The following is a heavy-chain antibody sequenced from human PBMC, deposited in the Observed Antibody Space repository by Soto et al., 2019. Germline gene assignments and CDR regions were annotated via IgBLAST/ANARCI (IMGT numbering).Heavy chain of an antibody. CDR1: GFTSTHYG. D-gene: IGHD1-26*01. CDR2: INADNGNT. V-gene: IGHV1-18*04. CDR3: ASPEEGGSYSSDWVH. J-gene: IGHJ4*02. Sequence: GASVKVSCKASGFTSTHYGISWVRQAPGQGLEWLGWINADNGNTNFAQRVQGRVTMTTDTSTYTAYMELRSLRSDDTAVYYCASPEEGGSYSSDWVHWGQGTLVTVSS.